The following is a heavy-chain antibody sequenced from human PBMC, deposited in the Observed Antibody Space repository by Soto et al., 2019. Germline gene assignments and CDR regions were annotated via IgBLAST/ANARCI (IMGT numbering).Heavy chain of an antibody. J-gene: IGHJ5*02. CDR2: IYYSGST. V-gene: IGHV4-39*01. Sequence: SETLSLTCTVSGGSISSSSYYWGWIRQPPGKGLEWIGSIYYSGSTYYNPSLKSRVTISVDTSKNQFSLKLSSVTAADTAVYYCARRGYCISTSCNEGFDPWGQGTLVTVSS. CDR1: GGSISSSSYY. CDR3: ARRGYCISTSCNEGFDP. D-gene: IGHD2-2*01.